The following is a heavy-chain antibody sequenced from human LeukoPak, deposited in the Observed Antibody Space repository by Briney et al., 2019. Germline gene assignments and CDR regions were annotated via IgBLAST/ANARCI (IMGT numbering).Heavy chain of an antibody. CDR1: GGSFSGYY. D-gene: IGHD1-7*01. Sequence: SETLSLTCAVYGGSFSGYYWSWIRQPLGKGLEWIGEINHSGSTNYNPSLKSRVTISVDTSKNQFSLKLSSVTAADTAVYYCAVGWNYPPAFDIWGQGTMVTVSS. J-gene: IGHJ3*02. CDR2: INHSGST. V-gene: IGHV4-34*01. CDR3: AVGWNYPPAFDI.